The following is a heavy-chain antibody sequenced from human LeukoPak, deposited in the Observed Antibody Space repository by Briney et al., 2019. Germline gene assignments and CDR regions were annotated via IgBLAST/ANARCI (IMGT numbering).Heavy chain of an antibody. Sequence: GGSLRLSCTASGFTFGDYLMSWFRQAPGKGLEWVGFISGGTTEYAASVKGRFTISRDDSTSIAYLQMNSLTTEDTAVYYCSRGSGWLSVYWGQGTLVTVSS. D-gene: IGHD6-19*01. V-gene: IGHV3-49*03. CDR1: GFTFGDYL. J-gene: IGHJ4*02. CDR2: ISGGTT. CDR3: SRGSGWLSVY.